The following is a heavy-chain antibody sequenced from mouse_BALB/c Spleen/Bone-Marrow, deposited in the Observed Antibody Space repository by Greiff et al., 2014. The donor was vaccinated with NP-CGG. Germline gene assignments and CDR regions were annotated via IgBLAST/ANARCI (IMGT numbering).Heavy chain of an antibody. V-gene: IGHV2-9*02. CDR3: ARDRYGNYFYYAMDY. J-gene: IGHJ4*01. Sequence: VKLVESGPGLVAPSQSLSITCTVSGFSLTSYGVHWVRQPPGKGLEWLGVIWAGGSTNYNSALMSRLSISKDNSKSQVFLKMNSLQTDDTAMYYCARDRYGNYFYYAMDYWGQGTSVTVSS. CDR1: GFSLTSYG. CDR2: IWAGGST. D-gene: IGHD2-10*02.